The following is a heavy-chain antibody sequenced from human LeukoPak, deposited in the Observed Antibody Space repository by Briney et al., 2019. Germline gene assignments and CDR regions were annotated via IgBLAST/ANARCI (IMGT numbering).Heavy chain of an antibody. J-gene: IGHJ5*02. D-gene: IGHD2-2*02. CDR3: ARAACSSTSCYRARLSWFDP. CDR2: IIPIFGTA. V-gene: IGHV1-69*05. Sequence: SVKVSCKAPGGTFSSYAISWVRQAPGQGLEWMGGIIPIFGTANYAQKFQGRVTITTDESTSTAYMELSSLRSEDTAVYYCARAACSSTSCYRARLSWFDPWGQGTLVTVSS. CDR1: GGTFSSYA.